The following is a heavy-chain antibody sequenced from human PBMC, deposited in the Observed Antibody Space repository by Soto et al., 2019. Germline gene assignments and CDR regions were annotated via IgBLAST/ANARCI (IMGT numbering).Heavy chain of an antibody. CDR3: ARDKVGDYGDYLYWYFDL. J-gene: IGHJ2*01. CDR1: GFTFSSYS. CDR2: ISSSSSTI. V-gene: IGHV3-48*02. Sequence: EVQLVESGGGLVQPGGPLRLSCAASGFTFSSYSMNWVRQAPGKGLEWVSYISSSSSTIYYADSVKGRFTISRDNAKNSLYLQMNSLRDEDTAVYYCARDKVGDYGDYLYWYFDLWGRGTLVTVSS. D-gene: IGHD4-17*01.